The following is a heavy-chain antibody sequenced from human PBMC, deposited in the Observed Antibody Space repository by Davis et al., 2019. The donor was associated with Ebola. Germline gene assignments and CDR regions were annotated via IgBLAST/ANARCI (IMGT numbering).Heavy chain of an antibody. CDR1: GGSISSYY. CDR2: INHSGST. V-gene: IGHV4-34*01. Sequence: SETLSLTCTVSGGSISSYYWSWIRQPPGKGLEWIGEINHSGSTNYNPSLKSRVTISVDTSKNQFSLKLSSVTAADTAVYYCNGVVIIRGSWFDPWGQGTLVTVSS. J-gene: IGHJ5*02. CDR3: NGVVIIRGSWFDP. D-gene: IGHD3-3*01.